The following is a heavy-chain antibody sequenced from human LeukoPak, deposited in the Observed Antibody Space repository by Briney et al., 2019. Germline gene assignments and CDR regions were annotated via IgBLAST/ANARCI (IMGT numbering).Heavy chain of an antibody. CDR1: GGSISSYY. CDR3: ARAVLLWFGEPVNWFDR. D-gene: IGHD3-10*01. Sequence: SETLSLTCTVSGGSISSYYWSWIRQPAGKGLEWIGRIYTSGSTNYNPSLTSRVTMSVDTSKNQFSLKLSSVTAADTAVYYCARAVLLWFGEPVNWFDRWGQGTLVTVSS. CDR2: IYTSGST. J-gene: IGHJ5*02. V-gene: IGHV4-4*07.